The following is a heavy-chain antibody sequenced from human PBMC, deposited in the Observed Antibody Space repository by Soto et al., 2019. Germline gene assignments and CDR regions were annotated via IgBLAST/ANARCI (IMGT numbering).Heavy chain of an antibody. CDR2: IYWDDDK. D-gene: IGHD3-22*01. Sequence: QITLKESGPPLVKPTQTLTLTCSFSGFSLSTGGVGVGWIRQPPGKALEWLAVIYWDDDKHYSPSLKTRLTITKDTSNNQVVLKMTNMDPVDTATYYCAHSPFYYNSSRAFHIWGQGTLVAVSS. CDR3: AHSPFYYNSSRAFHI. J-gene: IGHJ3*02. CDR1: GFSLSTGGVG. V-gene: IGHV2-5*02.